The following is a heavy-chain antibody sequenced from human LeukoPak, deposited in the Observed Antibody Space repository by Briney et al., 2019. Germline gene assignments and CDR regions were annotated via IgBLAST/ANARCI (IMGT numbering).Heavy chain of an antibody. V-gene: IGHV4-4*07. CDR3: ARAYCTNGVCYQGFDY. J-gene: IGHJ4*02. D-gene: IGHD2-8*01. CDR1: GGSISSYY. Sequence: SETLSLTCTVSGGSISSYYWSWIRQPAGKGLEWIGRIYTSGGTNYNPSLKSRVTMSVDTSKNQLSLKLSSVTAADTAVYYCARAYCTNGVCYQGFDYWGQGTLVTVSS. CDR2: IYTSGGT.